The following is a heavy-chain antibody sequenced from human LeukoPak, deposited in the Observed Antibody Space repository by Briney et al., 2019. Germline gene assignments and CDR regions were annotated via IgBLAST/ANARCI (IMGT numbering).Heavy chain of an antibody. Sequence: SETLSLTCTVSGGSISSGGYYWSWIRQHPGKGLEWIGYIYYSGSTYYNPSLKSRVTISVDTSKNQFSLKLSSVTAADTAVYYCAVLDTAMVIGGFNPPDYWGQGTLVTVSS. CDR3: AVLDTAMVIGGFNPPDY. J-gene: IGHJ4*02. V-gene: IGHV4-31*03. D-gene: IGHD5-18*01. CDR1: GGSISSGGYY. CDR2: IYYSGST.